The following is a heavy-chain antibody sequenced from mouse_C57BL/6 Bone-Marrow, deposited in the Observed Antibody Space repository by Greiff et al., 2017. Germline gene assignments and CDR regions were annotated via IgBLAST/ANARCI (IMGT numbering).Heavy chain of an antibody. V-gene: IGHV1-15*01. D-gene: IGHD2-3*01. J-gene: IGHJ3*01. CDR3: TRWGLIYDGYEAWFAY. CDR2: IDPETGGT. Sequence: LQESGAELVRPGASVTLSCKASGYTFTDYEMHWVKQTPVHGLEWIGAIDPETGGTAYNQKFKGKAILTADKSSSTAYMELRSLTSEDSAVYYCTRWGLIYDGYEAWFAYWGQGTLVTVSA. CDR1: GYTFTDYE.